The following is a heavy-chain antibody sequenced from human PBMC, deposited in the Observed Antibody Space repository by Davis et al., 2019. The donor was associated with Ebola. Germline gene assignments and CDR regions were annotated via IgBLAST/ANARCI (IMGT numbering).Heavy chain of an antibody. CDR3: ARGGNILTGYSYYFDY. D-gene: IGHD3-9*01. CDR2: IIPILGIA. J-gene: IGHJ4*02. Sequence: SVKVSCKASEGTFSSYAISWVRQAPGQGLEWMGRIIPILGIANYAQKFQGRVTITADESTSTAYMELSRLRSEETAVYYCARGGNILTGYSYYFDYRGQGTLVTVSS. CDR1: EGTFSSYA. V-gene: IGHV1-69*04.